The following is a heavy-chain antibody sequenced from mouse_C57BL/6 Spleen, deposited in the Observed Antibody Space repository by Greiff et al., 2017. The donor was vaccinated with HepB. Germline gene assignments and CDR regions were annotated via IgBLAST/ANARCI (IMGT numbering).Heavy chain of an antibody. J-gene: IGHJ3*01. Sequence: VQLQQPGTELVKPGASVKLSCKASGSTFTSYWMHWVKQRPGQGLAWIGNINPSNGGTNYNEKFKSKATLTVDKSSSTAYMQLSILTSEDSAVYYCARSSTGTRFAYWGQGTLVTVSA. D-gene: IGHD4-1*02. CDR3: ARSSTGTRFAY. V-gene: IGHV1-53*01. CDR2: INPSNGGT. CDR1: GSTFTSYW.